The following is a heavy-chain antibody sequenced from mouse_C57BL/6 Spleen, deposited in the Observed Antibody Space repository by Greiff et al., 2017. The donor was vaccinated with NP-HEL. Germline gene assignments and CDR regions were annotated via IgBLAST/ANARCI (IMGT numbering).Heavy chain of an antibody. CDR1: GYTFTSYW. D-gene: IGHD1-1*01. CDR3: ARDYGSEYFDY. CDR2: IDPSDSET. Sequence: QVQLQQPGAELVRPGSSVKLSCKASGYTFTSYWMHWVKQRPIQGLEWIGNIDPSDSETHLNQKFKDKATLTVDKSSSTGYMQLSSLTSEDSAVYYCARDYGSEYFDYWGQGTTLTVSS. V-gene: IGHV1-52*01. J-gene: IGHJ2*01.